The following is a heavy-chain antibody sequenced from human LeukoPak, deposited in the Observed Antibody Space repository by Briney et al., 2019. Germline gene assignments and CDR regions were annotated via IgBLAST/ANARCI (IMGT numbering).Heavy chain of an antibody. V-gene: IGHV4-59*01. CDR3: ARDRLALWFGGPSPMGWFDP. CDR1: GGSISSYY. D-gene: IGHD3-10*01. Sequence: PSETLSLTCTVSGGSISSYYWSWIRQPPGKGLEWIGYIYYSGSTNYNPSLKSRVTISVDTSKNQFSLKLSSVTAADTAVYYCARDRLALWFGGPSPMGWFDPWGQGTLVTVSS. CDR2: IYYSGST. J-gene: IGHJ5*02.